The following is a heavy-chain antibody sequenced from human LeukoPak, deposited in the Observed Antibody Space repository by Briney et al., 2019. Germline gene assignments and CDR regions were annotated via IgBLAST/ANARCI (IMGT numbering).Heavy chain of an antibody. CDR1: GFTFSSYS. Sequence: PGGSLRLSCAASGFTFSSYSMNWVRQAPGKGLEWVSSISSGSSYIYYADSVKGRFTISRDNAKNSLYLQMNSLRAEDTAVYYCARLSSSWYHDYYYYMDVWGKGTTVTISS. CDR2: ISSGSSYI. CDR3: ARLSSSWYHDYYYYMDV. V-gene: IGHV3-21*01. D-gene: IGHD6-13*01. J-gene: IGHJ6*03.